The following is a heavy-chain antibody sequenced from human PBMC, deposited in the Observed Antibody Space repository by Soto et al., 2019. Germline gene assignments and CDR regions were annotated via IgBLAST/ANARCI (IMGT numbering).Heavy chain of an antibody. Sequence: PGGSLRLSCAASGFTFSSYGMHWVRQAPGKGLEWVAVISYDGSNKYYADSVKGRFTISRDNSKNTLYLQMNSLRVEDTAVYYCAKDANYGDNRYFDLWGRGTLVTVSS. J-gene: IGHJ2*01. CDR1: GFTFSSYG. CDR2: ISYDGSNK. D-gene: IGHD4-17*01. V-gene: IGHV3-30*18. CDR3: AKDANYGDNRYFDL.